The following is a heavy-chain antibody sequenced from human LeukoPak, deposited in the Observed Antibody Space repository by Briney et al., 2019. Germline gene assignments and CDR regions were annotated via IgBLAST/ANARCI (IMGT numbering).Heavy chain of an antibody. V-gene: IGHV3-21*01. CDR1: GFTFSDYS. Sequence: PGGSLRLSCSASGFTFSDYSMNWVRQAPGKGLEWVSSISSGSSYIYYADSVKGRFTISRDNAKNSLYLQMNSLRAEDTAVYYCAKERIAAGPPGVAFDYWGQGTLVTVSS. J-gene: IGHJ4*02. CDR3: AKERIAAGPPGVAFDY. D-gene: IGHD6-13*01. CDR2: ISSGSSYI.